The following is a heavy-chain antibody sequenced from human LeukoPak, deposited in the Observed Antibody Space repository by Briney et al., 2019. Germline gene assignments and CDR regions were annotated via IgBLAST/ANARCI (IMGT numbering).Heavy chain of an antibody. D-gene: IGHD1-7*01. J-gene: IGHJ4*02. CDR3: ARDIGITGTTIFVY. CDR2: ISWNADST. V-gene: IGHV3-20*04. CDR1: GFTFGDYG. Sequence: GGSLRLSCVASGFTFGDYGMSRIRQAPGKRLEWVSGISWNADSTGHADSVKGRFTISRDNAKNSLYLQMDSLRAEDTALYYCARDIGITGTTIFVYWGQGTPVTVS.